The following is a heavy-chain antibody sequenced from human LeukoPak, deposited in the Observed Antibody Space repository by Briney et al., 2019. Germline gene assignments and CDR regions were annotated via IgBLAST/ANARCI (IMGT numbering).Heavy chain of an antibody. CDR1: GFAFSTYW. CDR3: ARHLIEGATNRYFDY. D-gene: IGHD1-26*01. Sequence: PGGSLRLSCAASGFAFSTYWMTWVRQAPGKGLEWVANIKQDGSEKDYVDSVRGRFIISRDNAKNSLYLQLNGLRAEDTAVYYCARHLIEGATNRYFDYWGQGTLVTVSS. CDR2: IKQDGSEK. J-gene: IGHJ4*02. V-gene: IGHV3-7*01.